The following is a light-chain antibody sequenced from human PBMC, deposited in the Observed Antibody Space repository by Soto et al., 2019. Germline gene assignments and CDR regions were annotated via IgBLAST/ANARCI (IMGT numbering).Light chain of an antibody. V-gene: IGLV2-11*01. CDR1: SSDVGTYNF. J-gene: IGLJ3*02. CDR3: CSYAGSYTRWV. CDR2: DVS. Sequence: QSVLTQPRSVSGSPGQSVTVSCTGTSSDVGTYNFVSWYQQYPGKAPKLMIYDVSKRPSGVPDRFSGSKSGNTASLTISGLQAEYEADYHCCSYAGSYTRWVFGGGTKLTVL.